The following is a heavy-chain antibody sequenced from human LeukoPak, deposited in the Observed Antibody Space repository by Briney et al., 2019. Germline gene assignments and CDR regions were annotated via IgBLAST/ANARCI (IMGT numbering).Heavy chain of an antibody. V-gene: IGHV3-21*01. J-gene: IGHJ6*03. CDR3: ARGVGFLEWDPATVYMDV. CDR2: ISSSSSYI. Sequence: GGSLRLSCAASGFTFSSYSMNWVRQAPGKGLEWVSSISSSSSYIYYADSVEGRFTISRDNAKNSLYLQMNSLRAEDTAVYYCARGVGFLEWDPATVYMDVWGKGTTVTVSS. D-gene: IGHD3-3*01. CDR1: GFTFSSYS.